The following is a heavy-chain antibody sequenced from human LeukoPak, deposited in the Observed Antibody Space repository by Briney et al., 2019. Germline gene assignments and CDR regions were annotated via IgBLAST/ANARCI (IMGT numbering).Heavy chain of an antibody. Sequence: GGSLRLSCAASGFTFSNAWMTWVRQAPGKGLEWVGRIRSKTDDGTTDYAAPVKGRFTISRDDSKNTLYLQMNSLKTEDTAMYYCTTDGSLGCSSTSCRNGDYWGQGTLVTVSS. CDR1: GFTFSNAW. CDR2: IRSKTDDGTT. D-gene: IGHD2-2*01. CDR3: TTDGSLGCSSTSCRNGDY. V-gene: IGHV3-15*01. J-gene: IGHJ4*02.